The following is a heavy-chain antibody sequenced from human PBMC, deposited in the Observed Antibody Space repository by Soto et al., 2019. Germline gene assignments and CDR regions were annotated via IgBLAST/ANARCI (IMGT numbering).Heavy chain of an antibody. CDR1: GGTFSSYA. CDR3: ARDYYDSSGYYYFDY. V-gene: IGHV1-69*13. D-gene: IGHD3-22*01. Sequence: SVKVSCKAPGGTFSSYAISWVRQAPGQGLEWMGGIIPIFGTANYAQKFQGRVTITADESTSTAYMELSSLRSEDTAVYYCARDYYDSSGYYYFDYWGQGTLVTVSS. CDR2: IIPIFGTA. J-gene: IGHJ4*02.